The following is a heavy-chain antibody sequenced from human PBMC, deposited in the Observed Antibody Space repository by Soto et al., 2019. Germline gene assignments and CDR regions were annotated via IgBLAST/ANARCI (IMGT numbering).Heavy chain of an antibody. V-gene: IGHV3-74*01. Sequence: EVQLVESGGGLVQPGGSLRLSCAASGFTFSSYWMHWVRQAPGEGLVWVSRINIDGSSTSYADSVKGRFTISSDNDRNTVYLPMNSLRADDTARNYCARLRVPNWGQGTMVTVS. CDR3: ARLRVPN. CDR2: INIDGSST. CDR1: GFTFSSYW. J-gene: IGHJ6*01. D-gene: IGHD3-3*01.